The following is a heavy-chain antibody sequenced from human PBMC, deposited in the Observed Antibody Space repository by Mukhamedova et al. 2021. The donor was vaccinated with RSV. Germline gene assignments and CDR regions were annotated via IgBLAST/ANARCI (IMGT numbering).Heavy chain of an antibody. Sequence: GQGLEWIGTIHHSGRTYYNPSLKSRVTISVDTSKNQFSLNLSSVTAADTAVYYCARQKTTYYYMDVWGNGTTVTVSS. CDR2: IHHSGRT. D-gene: IGHD4-11*01. J-gene: IGHJ6*03. CDR3: ARQKTTYYYMDV. V-gene: IGHV4-38-2*01.